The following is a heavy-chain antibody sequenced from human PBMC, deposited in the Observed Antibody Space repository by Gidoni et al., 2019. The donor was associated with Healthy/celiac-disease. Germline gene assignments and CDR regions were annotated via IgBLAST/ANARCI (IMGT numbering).Heavy chain of an antibody. CDR3: ARDSAVSTIFGVVIIPAAYDY. D-gene: IGHD3-3*01. V-gene: IGHV3-74*01. CDR1: GFTFSSYW. CDR2: INSDGSST. J-gene: IGHJ4*02. Sequence: EVQLVESGGGLVQPGGSLRLSCAASGFTFSSYWMHWVRQAPGKGLVWVSRINSDGSSTSYADSVKGRFTISRDNAKNTLYLQMNSLRAEDTAVYYCARDSAVSTIFGVVIIPAAYDYWGQGTLVTVSS.